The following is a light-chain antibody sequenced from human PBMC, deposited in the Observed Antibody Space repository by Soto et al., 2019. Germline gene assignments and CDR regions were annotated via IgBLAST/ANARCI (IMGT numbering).Light chain of an antibody. CDR2: DVS. J-gene: IGLJ1*01. Sequence: QSALTQPASVSGSPGQSITISCTGTSSDVGGYNYVSWYQQHPGKAPKLMIYDVSNRPSGVSNRFSGSESGNTASLTISGLQAEDEADYYCSSYRSSSTLYVFGTGTKVTVL. V-gene: IGLV2-14*01. CDR1: SSDVGGYNY. CDR3: SSYRSSSTLYV.